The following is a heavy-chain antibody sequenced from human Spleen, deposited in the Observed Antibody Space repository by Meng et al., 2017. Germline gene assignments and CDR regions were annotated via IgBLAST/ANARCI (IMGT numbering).Heavy chain of an antibody. CDR3: ATGAAASDH. J-gene: IGHJ4*02. V-gene: IGHV3-15*01. Sequence: GGGVVEPGGSLRLACVASGLRFTDAWMSWVRHAPGKGLEWVGRIKRNSDGGTIDYDAPVKGRFTISRDDSKTTLYLQMDSLITEDTAVYFCATGAAASDHWGQGTLVTVSS. CDR1: GLRFTDAW. CDR2: IKRNSDGGTI. D-gene: IGHD6-13*01.